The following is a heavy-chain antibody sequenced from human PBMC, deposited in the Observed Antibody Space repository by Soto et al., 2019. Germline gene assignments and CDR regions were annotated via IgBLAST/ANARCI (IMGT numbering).Heavy chain of an antibody. CDR1: GYSVSSSDYY. V-gene: IGHV4-39*01. D-gene: IGHD2-15*01. Sequence: TLSPTCSVPGYSVSSSDYYWAWIRQPPGKGLEWIGSMLYSGLTYYNPSLKSRVTLSVDTSKNQFSVRLNSVTASDTAVYYCAPLSVSLSGPYGIHVWGQGTTVTVSS. CDR2: MLYSGLT. CDR3: APLSVSLSGPYGIHV. J-gene: IGHJ6*02.